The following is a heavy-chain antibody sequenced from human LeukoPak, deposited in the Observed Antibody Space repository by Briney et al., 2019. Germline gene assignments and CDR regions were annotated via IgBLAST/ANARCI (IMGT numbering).Heavy chain of an antibody. Sequence: GRSLRLSCAASGFTFSSYAMHWVRQAPGKGLEWVAVISYDGSNKYYADSVKGRFTISRDNSKNTLYLQMNSLRAEDTAVYYCAKDPNCDYWGQGTLVTVSS. J-gene: IGHJ4*02. CDR1: GFTFSSYA. CDR2: ISYDGSNK. V-gene: IGHV3-30*04. CDR3: AKDPNCDY.